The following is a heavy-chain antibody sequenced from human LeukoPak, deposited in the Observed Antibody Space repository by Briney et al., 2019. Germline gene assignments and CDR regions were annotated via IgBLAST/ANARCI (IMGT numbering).Heavy chain of an antibody. CDR2: IKTDGSST. CDR1: GFSFSSYW. V-gene: IGHV3-74*01. D-gene: IGHD5-12*01. J-gene: IGHJ4*02. CDR3: ARDRGYTQDY. Sequence: GGSLRLSCAASGFSFSSYWMHWVRQAPGKGLAWVSHIKTDGSSTTYADSVKGRFTISRDNAKNTLYLQMNSLRAEDTAVYYCARDRGYTQDYWGQGTLVTVSS.